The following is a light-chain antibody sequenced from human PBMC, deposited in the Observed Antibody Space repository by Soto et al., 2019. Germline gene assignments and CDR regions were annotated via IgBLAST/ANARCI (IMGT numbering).Light chain of an antibody. Sequence: EIVMTQSPATLSVSPGEGVTLSCRASQTVNTNLAWYQQKPGQAPRLLIFHASNRAPGIPARFSGSGSGTEFSLTISRLQSEDFAVYHCQQYDDWQTFGGGTKVEIK. CDR1: QTVNTN. CDR3: QQYDDWQT. CDR2: HAS. V-gene: IGKV3D-15*01. J-gene: IGKJ4*01.